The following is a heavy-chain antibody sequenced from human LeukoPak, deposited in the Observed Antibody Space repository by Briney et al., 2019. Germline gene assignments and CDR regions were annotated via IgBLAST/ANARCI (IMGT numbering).Heavy chain of an antibody. Sequence: GGSLRLSCAASGFTFSSYSMNWVRQAPGKGLEWVSSISGSSSYIYYADSVKGRFTISRDNAKNSLYLQMNSLRAEDTAVYYCARDREVPAAIDYWGQGTLVTVSS. J-gene: IGHJ4*02. D-gene: IGHD2-2*02. CDR3: ARDREVPAAIDY. V-gene: IGHV3-21*01. CDR1: GFTFSSYS. CDR2: ISGSSSYI.